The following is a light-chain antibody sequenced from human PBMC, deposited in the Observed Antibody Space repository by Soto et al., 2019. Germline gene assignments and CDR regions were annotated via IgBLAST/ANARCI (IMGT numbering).Light chain of an antibody. Sequence: DIQMTQSPSSLSASVGDRVTITCQASQDISNYLNWYQQKPGKAPKLLIYDASNLETGVPSRFSGSGSGTDFTFTISSLQPEDIATYYCLQHNSYPPTFGPGTKVDIK. CDR2: DAS. CDR3: LQHNSYPPT. CDR1: QDISNY. V-gene: IGKV1-33*01. J-gene: IGKJ3*01.